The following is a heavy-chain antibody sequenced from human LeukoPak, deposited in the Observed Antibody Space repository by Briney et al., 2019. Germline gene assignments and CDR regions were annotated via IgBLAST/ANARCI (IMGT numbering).Heavy chain of an antibody. CDR2: IYSTGST. Sequence: PSETLSLTCTVSGGSISSGGHYWSWIRQPAGKGLEYLGRIYSTGSTSYNPSLRSRVTISVDTSKNHFSLKLSSVTAADTAVYYCARDPMRGYYASGNPAIAAFDHWGQGTLVTVSS. V-gene: IGHV4-61*02. CDR1: GGSISSGGHY. D-gene: IGHD3-10*01. CDR3: ARDPMRGYYASGNPAIAAFDH. J-gene: IGHJ4*02.